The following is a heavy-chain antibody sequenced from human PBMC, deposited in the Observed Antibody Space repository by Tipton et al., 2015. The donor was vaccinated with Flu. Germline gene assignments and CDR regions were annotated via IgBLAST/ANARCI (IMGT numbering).Heavy chain of an antibody. J-gene: IGHJ5*02. CDR3: TRDPSSTLTATRFDP. D-gene: IGHD2-21*02. CDR2: TYTSGST. V-gene: IGHV4-61*02. Sequence: TLSLTCTVSGGSISSGSYYWSWIRQPAGKGLEWIGRTYTSGSTNYNPSLKSRVTISVDTSKNQFSLKLGSVTAGDTAVYYCTRDPSSTLTATRFDPWGQGTLVTVSS. CDR1: GGSISSGSYY.